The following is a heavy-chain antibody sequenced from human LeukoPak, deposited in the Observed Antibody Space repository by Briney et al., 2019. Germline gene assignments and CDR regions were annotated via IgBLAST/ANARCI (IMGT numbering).Heavy chain of an antibody. Sequence: GGSLRLSCAAPGFTLRNAWMSWVRQAPGKGLEWVGRIRSKTDGGTTDYTAPVKGRFTVSRDDSKNTLYLQMNSLKTEDTAVYYCTTGLKTYYSDSSGYYLGDYWGQGTLVTVSS. V-gene: IGHV3-15*01. CDR1: GFTLRNAW. CDR2: IRSKTDGGTT. D-gene: IGHD3-22*01. CDR3: TTGLKTYYSDSSGYYLGDY. J-gene: IGHJ4*02.